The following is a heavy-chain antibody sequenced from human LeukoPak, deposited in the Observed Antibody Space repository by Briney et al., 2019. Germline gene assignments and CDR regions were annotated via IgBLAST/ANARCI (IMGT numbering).Heavy chain of an antibody. D-gene: IGHD2/OR15-2a*01. Sequence: SETLSLTCTVSGASVGDYYWSWIRQAAGKGLEWLGRIYTSGNTIYNPSLQSRVTISVDVSKNQFSLRLIPMTAADTGIYYCAVDNRDFWGQGTLVTVSS. J-gene: IGHJ4*02. CDR2: IYTSGNT. CDR1: GASVGDYY. CDR3: AVDNRDF. V-gene: IGHV4-4*07.